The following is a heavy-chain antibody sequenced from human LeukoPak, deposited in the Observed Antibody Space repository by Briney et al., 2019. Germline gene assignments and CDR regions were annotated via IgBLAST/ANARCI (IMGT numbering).Heavy chain of an antibody. V-gene: IGHV1-8*03. J-gene: IGHJ6*03. Sequence: GASVKVFCKASGYTFTSYDINWVRQATGQGLEWMGWINPNRGNTGYAQKFQGRVTITRNTSISTAYMELSSLRSEDTAVYYCARGMAAAGTGFYYYYYYYMDVWGKGTTVTVSS. CDR1: GYTFTSYD. CDR3: ARGMAAAGTGFYYYYYYYMDV. CDR2: INPNRGNT. D-gene: IGHD6-13*01.